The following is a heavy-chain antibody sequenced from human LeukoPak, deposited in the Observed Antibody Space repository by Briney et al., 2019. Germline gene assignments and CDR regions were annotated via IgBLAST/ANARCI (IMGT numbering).Heavy chain of an antibody. V-gene: IGHV1-69*13. Sequence: GASVKVSCKASGGTFSSYAISWVRQAPGQGLEWMGGIIPIFGTANYAQKFQGRVTITADESTSTAYMELSSLRSEDTAVYYCARVVLWFGELRYYMDVWGKGTTVTVSS. CDR3: ARVVLWFGELRYYMDV. CDR1: GGTFSSYA. J-gene: IGHJ6*03. D-gene: IGHD3-10*01. CDR2: IIPIFGTA.